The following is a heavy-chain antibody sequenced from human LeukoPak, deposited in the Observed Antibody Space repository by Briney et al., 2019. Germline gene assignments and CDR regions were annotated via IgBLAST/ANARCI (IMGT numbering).Heavy chain of an antibody. Sequence: PSVKVSCKASGYTFTSYGIGGVPQAPGQGLEWMGWISAYNGNTNYAQKLRDSVTMTTDPSTSTAYMELRSLRSDDTAVYYCARDGNINLGVWGSYRYKGGDYWGQGTLVTVSS. CDR3: ARDGNINLGVWGSYRYKGGDY. D-gene: IGHD3-16*02. J-gene: IGHJ4*02. CDR2: ISAYNGNT. CDR1: GYTFTSYG. V-gene: IGHV1-18*01.